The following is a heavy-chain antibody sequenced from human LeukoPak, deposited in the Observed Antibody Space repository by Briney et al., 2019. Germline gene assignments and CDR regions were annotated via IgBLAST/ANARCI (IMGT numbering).Heavy chain of an antibody. J-gene: IGHJ4*01. Sequence: GGSLRLSCAASGFTVSSNYMSWVRQAAGKGLEWVSEIYSDGRTYYAASVKGRFSISRDNSKNTVYLQMNSLRPEDTALYYCSTDPRLLMYWGHGTLVTVSS. CDR1: GFTVSSNY. CDR3: STDPRLLMY. CDR2: IYSDGRT. V-gene: IGHV3-53*01. D-gene: IGHD2-8*01.